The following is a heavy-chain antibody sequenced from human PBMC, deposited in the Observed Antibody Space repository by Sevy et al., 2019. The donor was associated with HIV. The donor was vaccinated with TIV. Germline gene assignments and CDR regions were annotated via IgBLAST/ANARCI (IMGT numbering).Heavy chain of an antibody. V-gene: IGHV3-30*03. Sequence: GGSLRLSCAASGFTFSDYAMHWVRQAPGKGLEWLSYISYDERDIYYLDSVRGRFSVSRDISKRTLFLQMNDLRPEDTAVYYCARRDINHQYLMDYWGHGILVTVSS. D-gene: IGHD2-8*01. CDR1: GFTFSDYA. CDR3: ARRDINHQYLMDY. J-gene: IGHJ4*01. CDR2: ISYDERDI.